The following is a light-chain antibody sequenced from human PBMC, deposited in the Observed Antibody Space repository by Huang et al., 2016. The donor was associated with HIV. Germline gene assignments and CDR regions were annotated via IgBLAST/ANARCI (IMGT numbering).Light chain of an antibody. Sequence: DIIMTQSPDSLAVSLGERATLNCRSSQSVYSSSTSKDYMAWFQQKPGQPPRLLLVWASPREAGVPNRFSGSGSGTHFTLTIANLEAEDAAIYYCQQYYSSPQTFGQGTRVEVK. V-gene: IGKV4-1*01. CDR1: QSVYSSSTSKDY. CDR3: QQYYSSPQT. J-gene: IGKJ1*01. CDR2: WAS.